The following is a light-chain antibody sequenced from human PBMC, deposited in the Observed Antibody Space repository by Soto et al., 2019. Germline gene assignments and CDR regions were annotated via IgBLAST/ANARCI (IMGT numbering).Light chain of an antibody. CDR3: QQRSNWP. V-gene: IGKV3-11*01. J-gene: IGKJ1*01. CDR1: QSLNSN. CDR2: DAS. Sequence: VWTQFPTTLSLSPGGSATLSCRASQSLNSNILVWYQQKPGQAPRLLIYDASNRATGIPARFCGSGSGTDFTLTISSLEPEDFAVYYCQQRSNWPFGQGTKVDIK.